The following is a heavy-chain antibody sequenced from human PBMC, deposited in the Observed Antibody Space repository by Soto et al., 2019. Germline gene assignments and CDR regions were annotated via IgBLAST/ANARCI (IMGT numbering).Heavy chain of an antibody. CDR1: GITISNYP. CDR3: VKDDGGYPSTAPH. V-gene: IGHV3-23*01. J-gene: IGHJ4*02. Sequence: PGGSLRLACAASGITISNYPMSWVRQAPGKGLDWVSGISGSGDRTYYADSAKGRFTISKDISRNSLSLQLDSLGVEDTAVYFCVKDDGGYPSTAPHWGRGTLVTSPQ. CDR2: ISGSGDRT. D-gene: IGHD3-22*01.